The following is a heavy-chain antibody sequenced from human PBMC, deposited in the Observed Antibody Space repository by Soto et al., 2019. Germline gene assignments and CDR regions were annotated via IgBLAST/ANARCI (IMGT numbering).Heavy chain of an antibody. D-gene: IGHD3-10*01. V-gene: IGHV3-30*18. CDR3: AKDLLWFGELSVFDY. CDR2: ISYDGSNK. CDR1: GFTFSSYG. J-gene: IGHJ4*02. Sequence: QVQLVESGGGVVQPGRSLRLSCAASGFTFSSYGMHWVRQAPGKGLEWVAVISYDGSNKYYADSVKGRFTISRDNSKNTLYLQMTSLRAEDTAVYYCAKDLLWFGELSVFDYWGQGTLVTVSS.